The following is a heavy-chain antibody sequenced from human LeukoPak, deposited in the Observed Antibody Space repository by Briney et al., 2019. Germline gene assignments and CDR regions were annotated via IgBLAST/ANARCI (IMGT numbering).Heavy chain of an antibody. V-gene: IGHV4-34*01. Sequence: SETLSLTCAVYGGSFSGYYWSWIRQPPGKGLEWIGEINHSGSTNYNPSLKSRVTISVDTSKNQFSLKLSSVTAADTAVYYCARPGYYYDSSGREYFQHWGQGTLVTVSS. J-gene: IGHJ1*01. CDR2: INHSGST. CDR1: GGSFSGYY. D-gene: IGHD3-22*01. CDR3: ARPGYYYDSSGREYFQH.